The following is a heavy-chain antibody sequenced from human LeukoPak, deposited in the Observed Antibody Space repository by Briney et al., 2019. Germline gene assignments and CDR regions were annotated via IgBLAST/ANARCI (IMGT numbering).Heavy chain of an antibody. CDR1: GGSISSYY. J-gene: IGHJ5*02. D-gene: IGHD6-13*01. V-gene: IGHV4-59*08. Sequence: SETLSLTCTVSGGSISSYYWSWIRQPPGKGLEWIGYIYYSGSTNYNPSLKSRVAISVDTSKNQFSLKLSSVTAADTAVYYCAGQSSSWYEINWFDPWGQGTLVTVSS. CDR3: AGQSSSWYEINWFDP. CDR2: IYYSGST.